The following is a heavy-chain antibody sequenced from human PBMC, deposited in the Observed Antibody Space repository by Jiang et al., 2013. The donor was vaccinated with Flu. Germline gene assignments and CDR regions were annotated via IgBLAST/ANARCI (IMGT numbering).Heavy chain of an antibody. Sequence: GAEVKKPGASVKVSCKASGYTFTGYYMHWVRQAPGQGLEWMGWINPNSGGTYYAQKFQGRVTMTRDTSISTAYMELSRLRSDDTAVYYCARECSSTRCYTDAFDIWGQGTMVTVSS. J-gene: IGHJ3*02. D-gene: IGHD2-2*02. V-gene: IGHV1-2*02. CDR2: INPNSGGT. CDR1: GYTFTGYY. CDR3: ARECSSTRCYTDAFDI.